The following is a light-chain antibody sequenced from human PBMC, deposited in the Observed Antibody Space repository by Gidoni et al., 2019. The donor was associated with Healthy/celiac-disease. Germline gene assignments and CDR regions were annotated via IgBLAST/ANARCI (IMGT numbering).Light chain of an antibody. J-gene: IGKJ2*01. CDR3: QQSYSTPHT. CDR2: SAS. CDR1: QSISSY. Sequence: ILLTPSPSSLSASVGDRVTITCRASQSISSYFNWYQQKPGKAPKLLIYSASSLQSGVPSRFSGSGSGTDFTLTISSLQPEDFATYYCQQSYSTPHTFGEGTKLEIK. V-gene: IGKV1-39*01.